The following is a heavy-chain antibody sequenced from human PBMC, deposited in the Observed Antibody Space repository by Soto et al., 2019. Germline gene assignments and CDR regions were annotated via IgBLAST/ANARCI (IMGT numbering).Heavy chain of an antibody. V-gene: IGHV4-34*01. CDR1: GGSFSGYY. D-gene: IGHD2-8*01. CDR3: ARAQSGYCTNGVCQNWFDP. Sequence: ETLSLTCAVYGGSFSGYYWSWIRQPPGKGLEWIGEINHSGSTNYNPSLKSRVTISVDTSKNQSSLKLSSVTAADTAVYYCARAQSGYCTNGVCQNWFDPWSRGTLVTVSS. J-gene: IGHJ5*02. CDR2: INHSGST.